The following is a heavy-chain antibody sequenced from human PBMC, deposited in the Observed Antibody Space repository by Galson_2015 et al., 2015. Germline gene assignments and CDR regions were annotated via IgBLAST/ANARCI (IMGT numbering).Heavy chain of an antibody. D-gene: IGHD4-17*01. V-gene: IGHV4-39*07. Sequence: ETLSLTCAVSGGSINRSPYYWGWIRQPPGKGLEWIGSIFYSGSTYYSPSLKTRITISVDTSKNQFSLRLSSVTAADTAIYYCARDQGSGDYNDAFDIWGQGTIVPVSS. CDR1: GGSINRSPYY. J-gene: IGHJ3*02. CDR3: ARDQGSGDYNDAFDI. CDR2: IFYSGST.